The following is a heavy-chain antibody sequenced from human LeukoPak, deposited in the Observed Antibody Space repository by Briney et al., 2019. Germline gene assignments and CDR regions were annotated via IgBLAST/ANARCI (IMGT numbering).Heavy chain of an antibody. J-gene: IGHJ4*02. Sequence: PGGSLRLSCAVSGFAFGSEAMSWVRQAPGKGLEWVANIKQEGSEIYYVDSVKGRFTISRDNAKNSLYLQMNSLRAEDTAVYYCAKDLPTYYYDSSGCDYWGQGTLVTVSS. D-gene: IGHD3-22*01. V-gene: IGHV3-7*01. CDR2: IKQEGSEI. CDR3: AKDLPTYYYDSSGCDY. CDR1: GFAFGSEA.